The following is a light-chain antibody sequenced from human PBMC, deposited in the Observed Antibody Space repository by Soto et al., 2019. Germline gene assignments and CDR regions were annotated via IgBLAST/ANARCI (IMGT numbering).Light chain of an antibody. Sequence: EIVLTQPPGTLSLSPGERATLSCRASQSVSSSYLAWYQQKPGRAPRLLIYGAASRATGIPDRFSGGGSGTDFTLIISRLQPEDFAVYYFQQYDSSPGTFGQGTKVDIK. CDR3: QQYDSSPGT. J-gene: IGKJ2*01. CDR2: GAA. CDR1: QSVSSSY. V-gene: IGKV3-20*01.